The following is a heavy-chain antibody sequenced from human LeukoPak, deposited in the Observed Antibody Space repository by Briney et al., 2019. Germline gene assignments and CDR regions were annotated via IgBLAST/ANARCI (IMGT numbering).Heavy chain of an antibody. CDR1: GFTFSSYA. Sequence: GGSLRLSCAASGFTFSSYAMSWVRQAPGKGLERDSSISGSGGSGYHAVSVMGRLTISRDNSKNTLYLQMNSLRGEETAVYYCANYWEVVAANWFDPWGQGTLVTVSS. CDR3: ANYWEVVAANWFDP. CDR2: ISGSGGSG. D-gene: IGHD2-15*01. J-gene: IGHJ5*02. V-gene: IGHV3-23*01.